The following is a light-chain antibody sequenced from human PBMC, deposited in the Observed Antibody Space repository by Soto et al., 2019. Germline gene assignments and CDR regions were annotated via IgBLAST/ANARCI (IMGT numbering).Light chain of an antibody. V-gene: IGKV1-5*03. Sequence: DIKMTQSPSTLSASVGDRVTITCRASQSISSWLAWYQQKPGKAPKLLIYKASSLESGVPSRFSGSGSGTEFTLTIRSLQPDDFATYYCQHYNSYWTFGQGTKVEIK. CDR3: QHYNSYWT. J-gene: IGKJ1*01. CDR2: KAS. CDR1: QSISSW.